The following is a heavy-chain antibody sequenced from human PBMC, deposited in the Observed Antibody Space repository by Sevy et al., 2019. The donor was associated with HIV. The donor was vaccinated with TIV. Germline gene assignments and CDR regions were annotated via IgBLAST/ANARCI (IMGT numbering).Heavy chain of an antibody. CDR1: GGSFSGYY. CDR3: ARAPPVVVVPGAPSWFDP. V-gene: IGHV4-34*01. D-gene: IGHD2-2*01. J-gene: IGHJ5*02. Sequence: SETRSLTCAVYGGSFSGYYWNWIRQTPGKGLEWIGEINHSGSTNYNPSLKSRVTISVDTSKNQFSLMLNSVTAADTAVYYCARAPPVVVVPGAPSWFDPWGQGTLVTVSS. CDR2: INHSGST.